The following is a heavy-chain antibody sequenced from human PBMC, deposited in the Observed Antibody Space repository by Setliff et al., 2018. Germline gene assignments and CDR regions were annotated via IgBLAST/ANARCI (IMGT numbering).Heavy chain of an antibody. D-gene: IGHD5-18*01. CDR2: ISVYNGDT. CDR1: GYTFRNYA. CDR3: ARAPSVELVTIRTNSWFTY. J-gene: IGHJ4*02. Sequence: ASVKVSCKASGYTFRNYAFAWVRQAPGQGLEWVVWISVYNGDTNYAQKFQGRVTLTTDTSTSTAYMELRSLTSDDSAFYYCARAPSVELVTIRTNSWFTYWGQGTLVTVSS. V-gene: IGHV1-18*01.